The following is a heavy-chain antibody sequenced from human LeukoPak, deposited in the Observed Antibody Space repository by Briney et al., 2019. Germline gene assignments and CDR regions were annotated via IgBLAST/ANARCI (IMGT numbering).Heavy chain of an antibody. CDR2: IIPILGIA. CDR3: ARDSEKYYYGSGSYPSGGPFDY. J-gene: IGHJ4*02. CDR1: GGTFSSYA. Sequence: SVKVSCKASGGTFSSYAISWVRQAPGQGLEWMGRIIPILGIANYAQKFQGRVTITADKSTSTAYMELSSLRSEDTAVYYCARDSEKYYYGSGSYPSGGPFDYWGQGTLVTVSS. V-gene: IGHV1-69*04. D-gene: IGHD3-10*01.